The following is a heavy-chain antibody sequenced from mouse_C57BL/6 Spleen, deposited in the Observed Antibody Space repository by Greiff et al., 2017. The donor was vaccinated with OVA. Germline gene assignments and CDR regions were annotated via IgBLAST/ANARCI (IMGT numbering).Heavy chain of an antibody. Sequence: DVQLQESGGGLVKPGGSLKLSCAASGFTFSDYGMHWVRQAPEKGLEWVAYISSGSSTIYYADTVKGRFTISRDNAKNTLFLQMTSLRSEDTAMYYCASLYYGSKDYAMDYWGQGTSVTVSS. CDR1: GFTFSDYG. CDR2: ISSGSSTI. CDR3: ASLYYGSKDYAMDY. J-gene: IGHJ4*01. V-gene: IGHV5-17*01. D-gene: IGHD1-1*01.